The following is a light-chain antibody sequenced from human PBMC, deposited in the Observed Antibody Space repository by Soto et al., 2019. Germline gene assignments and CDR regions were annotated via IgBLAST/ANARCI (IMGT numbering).Light chain of an antibody. J-gene: IGLJ2*01. Sequence: QSALTQPASVSGSPGQSITISCTGTSSDVGGYNYVSWYQQHPGKAPKLMIYDANNRPSGVSNRFSGSKSGNTASLTISGLQAEDEADYYCSSYTSSDTVLFGGGTKLTVL. V-gene: IGLV2-14*01. CDR3: SSYTSSDTVL. CDR2: DAN. CDR1: SSDVGGYNY.